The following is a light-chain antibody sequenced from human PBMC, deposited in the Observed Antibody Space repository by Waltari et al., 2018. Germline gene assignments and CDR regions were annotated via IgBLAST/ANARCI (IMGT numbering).Light chain of an antibody. Sequence: AIRVTQSPSSLSASTGDSVTITCRACQDIRTYLGWYQQKPGKAPKLLLYAVSTLQSGVPSRFSGSGSGTDFALHIQNLQSEDFATYFCQQYYAFPRTFGQGTRVEV. CDR3: QQYYAFPRT. CDR1: QDIRTY. J-gene: IGKJ1*01. V-gene: IGKV1-8*01. CDR2: AVS.